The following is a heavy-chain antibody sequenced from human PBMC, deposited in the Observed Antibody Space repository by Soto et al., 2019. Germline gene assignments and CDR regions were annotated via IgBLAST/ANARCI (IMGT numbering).Heavy chain of an antibody. Sequence: QVQLVQSGAEVKKPGSSVKVSCKAPGGTFSSYAIRWVRQASGQGLEWMGGIIPIFGTAKYAQKFQGRVTITADESTSIGYTELSSLRSEDTAVYYCARSQGGSSSLDIYYYHYYGMDVWGQGTTVTVSS. CDR1: GGTFSSYA. V-gene: IGHV1-69*01. CDR3: ARSQGGSSSLDIYYYHYYGMDV. J-gene: IGHJ6*02. CDR2: IIPIFGTA. D-gene: IGHD2-15*01.